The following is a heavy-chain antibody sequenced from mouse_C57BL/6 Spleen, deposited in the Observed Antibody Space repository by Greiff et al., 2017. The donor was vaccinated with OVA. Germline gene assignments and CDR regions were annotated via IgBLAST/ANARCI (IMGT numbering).Heavy chain of an antibody. V-gene: IGHV1-59*01. CDR1: GYTFTSYW. CDR3: ARTITTVVRTALDY. J-gene: IGHJ4*01. D-gene: IGHD1-1*01. CDR2: IDPSDSYT. Sequence: QVQLQQPGAELVRPGTSVKLSCKASGYTFTSYWMHWVKQRPGQGLEWIGVIDPSDSYTNYNQKFKGKATLTVDTSSSTAYMQLSSLTSEDSAVYYCARTITTVVRTALDYWGQGTSVTVSS.